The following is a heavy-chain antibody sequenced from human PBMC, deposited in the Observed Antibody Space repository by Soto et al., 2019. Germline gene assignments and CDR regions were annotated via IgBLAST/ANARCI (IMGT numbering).Heavy chain of an antibody. CDR2: IYNDGTT. Sequence: PGWSLRLSCVASGLPVAGSYMALVRQAPGKGLEWASVIYNDGTTYYSQSVEGRFTISRDTSKKTLYLQMDRLRDEDTAVYYCVRPLPSGQNHAREVWGEGTKVTVSS. CDR1: GLPVAGSY. CDR3: VRPLPSGQNHAREV. D-gene: IGHD3-10*01. J-gene: IGHJ6*04. V-gene: IGHV3-53*01.